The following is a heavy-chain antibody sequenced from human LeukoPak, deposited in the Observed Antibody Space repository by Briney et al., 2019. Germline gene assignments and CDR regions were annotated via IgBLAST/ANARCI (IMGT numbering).Heavy chain of an antibody. CDR1: GGSISNYY. D-gene: IGHD3-16*01. J-gene: IGHJ4*02. CDR2: IYYSGST. V-gene: IGHV4-59*08. Sequence: SETLSLTCTVSGGSISNYYWSWIRQPPGKGLEWIGYIYYSGSTNYNPSLKSRVTISVDTSKNQFSLKLSSVTAADTAVYYCARRGYFGYWGQGTLVTVSS. CDR3: ARRGYFGY.